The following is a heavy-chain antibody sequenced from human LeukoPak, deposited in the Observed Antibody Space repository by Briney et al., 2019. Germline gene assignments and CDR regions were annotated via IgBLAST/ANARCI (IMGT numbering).Heavy chain of an antibody. CDR1: GFTFSSYS. Sequence: PGGSLRLSCAASGFTFSSYSMSWVRQAPGKGLDWVSSISGSGGITYYADSVKGRFTISRDNAKNTLYLQMNSLRAEDTAVYYCAKEDNDILTGYPLGYFDYWGQGTLVTVSS. V-gene: IGHV3-23*01. CDR2: ISGSGGIT. D-gene: IGHD3-9*01. J-gene: IGHJ4*02. CDR3: AKEDNDILTGYPLGYFDY.